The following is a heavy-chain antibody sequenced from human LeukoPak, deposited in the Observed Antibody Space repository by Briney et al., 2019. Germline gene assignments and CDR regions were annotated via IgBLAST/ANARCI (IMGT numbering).Heavy chain of an antibody. CDR2: IYTSGST. D-gene: IGHD3-10*01. CDR3: ARSHGSGSYYNLNDY. V-gene: IGHV4-39*07. CDR1: GGSISSSSYY. J-gene: IGHJ4*02. Sequence: PSETLSLTCTVSGGSISSSSYYWGWIRQPPGKGLEWIGRIYTSGSTNYNPSLKSRVTISVDTSKNQFSLKLSSVTAADTAVYYCARSHGSGSYYNLNDYWGQGILVTVSS.